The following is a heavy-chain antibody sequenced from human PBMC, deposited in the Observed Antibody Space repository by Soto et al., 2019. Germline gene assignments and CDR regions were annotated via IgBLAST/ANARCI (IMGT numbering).Heavy chain of an antibody. D-gene: IGHD6-13*01. CDR2: IIPIFGTA. V-gene: IGHV1-69*06. CDR1: GGTFSSYA. CDR3: ARVLAAGYYCYYGMDV. Sequence: QVQLVQSGAEVKKPGSSVKVSCKASGGTFSSYAISWVRQAPGQGLEWMGGIIPIFGTANYAQKFQGRVTITADKSTSTAYMELSSLRSEDTAVYYCARVLAAGYYCYYGMDVWGQGTTVTVSS. J-gene: IGHJ6*02.